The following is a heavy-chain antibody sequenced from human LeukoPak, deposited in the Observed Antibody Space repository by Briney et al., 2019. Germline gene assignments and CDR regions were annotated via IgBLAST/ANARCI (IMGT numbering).Heavy chain of an antibody. Sequence: GGSLRLSCAASGFTFSSYWMSWVRQAPGKGLEWVANIKQDGSEKYYVDSVKGRFTISRDNAKNSLYLQMNSLRAEDTAVYYCAGRDNWNYLSAFDIWGQGTMVIVSS. V-gene: IGHV3-7*01. J-gene: IGHJ3*02. CDR1: GFTFSSYW. CDR3: AGRDNWNYLSAFDI. D-gene: IGHD1-7*01. CDR2: IKQDGSEK.